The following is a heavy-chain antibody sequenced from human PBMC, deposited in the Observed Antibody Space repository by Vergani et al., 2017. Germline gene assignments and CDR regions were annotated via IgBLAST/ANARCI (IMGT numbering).Heavy chain of an antibody. D-gene: IGHD2-8*01. CDR2: IKQDGSEK. Sequence: EVQLVESGGGLVQPGGSLRLSCAASGFTFSSYWMSWVRQAPGKGLEWVANIKQDGSEKYYVDSVKGRFTISRDNAKNSLYLQMNSLRAEDTAVYYCARDNVRSLYYHHNDYWGQGTLVTVSS. J-gene: IGHJ4*02. CDR1: GFTFSSYW. V-gene: IGHV3-7*03. CDR3: ARDNVRSLYYHHNDY.